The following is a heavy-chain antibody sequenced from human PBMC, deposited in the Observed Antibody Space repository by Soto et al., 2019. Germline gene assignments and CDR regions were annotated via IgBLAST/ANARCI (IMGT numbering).Heavy chain of an antibody. D-gene: IGHD3-3*01. CDR2: ISAYNGNT. V-gene: IGHV1-18*01. CDR1: GYTFTSYA. Sequence: QVQLVQSGAEVKKPGASVKVSCKASGYTFTSYAISWVRQAPGQGLEWMGWISAYNGNTNYAQKLQGRVTMTTDTXXXXXXXXXXXXXXXXXXXXXXARDLPPEDYWGQGTLVTVSS. J-gene: IGHJ4*02. CDR3: ARDLPPEDY.